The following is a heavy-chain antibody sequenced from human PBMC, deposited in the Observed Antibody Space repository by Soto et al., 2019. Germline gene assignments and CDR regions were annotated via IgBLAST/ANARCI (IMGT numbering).Heavy chain of an antibody. CDR2: ISAYNGNT. Sequence: ASVKVSCKASGYTFTSYGISWVRQAPGQGLEWMGWISAYNGNTNYAQKLQGRVTMTTDTSTSTVYMELRSLRSDDTAVYYCARGGVTYYDFWSGYSGPLLDYWGQGTLVTVSS. CDR3: ARGGVTYYDFWSGYSGPLLDY. J-gene: IGHJ4*02. V-gene: IGHV1-18*04. D-gene: IGHD3-3*01. CDR1: GYTFTSYG.